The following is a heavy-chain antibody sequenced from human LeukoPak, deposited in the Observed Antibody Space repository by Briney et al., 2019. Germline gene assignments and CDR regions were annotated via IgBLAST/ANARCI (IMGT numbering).Heavy chain of an antibody. CDR3: AKDSCSSTSCYVNWFDP. D-gene: IGHD2-2*01. CDR2: IYSGGST. Sequence: PGGSLRLSCAASGLTVSSNYMNWVRQAPGKGLEWVSVIYSGGSTYYADSVKGRFTISRDNAKNSLCLQMNSLRAEDTAVYYCAKDSCSSTSCYVNWFDPWGQGTLVTVSS. J-gene: IGHJ5*02. CDR1: GLTVSSNY. V-gene: IGHV3-66*01.